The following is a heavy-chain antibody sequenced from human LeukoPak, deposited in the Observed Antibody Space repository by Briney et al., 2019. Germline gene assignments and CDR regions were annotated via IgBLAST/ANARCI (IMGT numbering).Heavy chain of an antibody. V-gene: IGHV4-39*01. Sequence: PGGSLRLSCAASGFTVSSSDMSWVRQGPGKGLEWIGSIYYSGSTYYNPSLKSRVTISVDTSKNQFSLKLSSVIAADTAVYYCARLGALELVGPDYYYYGLDVWGQGTMVTVSS. J-gene: IGHJ6*02. D-gene: IGHD1-7*01. CDR1: GFTVSSSD. CDR3: ARLGALELVGPDYYYYGLDV. CDR2: IYYSGST.